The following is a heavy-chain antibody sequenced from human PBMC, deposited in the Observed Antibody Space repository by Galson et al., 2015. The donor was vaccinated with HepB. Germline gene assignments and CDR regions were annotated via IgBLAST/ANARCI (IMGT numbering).Heavy chain of an antibody. V-gene: IGHV3-23*01. Sequence: SLRLSCAASGFTFSSYAMSWVRQAPGKGLEWVSGISGSGSTIYNADSVKGRFTISRDNSKNPLYLQMNSLRVDDTAVYYCARDPRSSRGDYCGQGTLVTVTS. D-gene: IGHD2-2*01. CDR1: GFTFSSYA. J-gene: IGHJ4*02. CDR3: ARDPRSSRGDY. CDR2: ISGSGSTI.